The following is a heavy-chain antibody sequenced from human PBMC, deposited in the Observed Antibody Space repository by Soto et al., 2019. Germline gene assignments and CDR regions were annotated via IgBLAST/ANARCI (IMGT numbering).Heavy chain of an antibody. V-gene: IGHV3-30-3*01. CDR1: GFTFSSYA. CDR3: ARAGCDGGSCFTLVGLRYGMDV. J-gene: IGHJ6*02. CDR2: IPYDGSNK. Sequence: QVQLVESGGGVVQPGRSLRLSCAASGFTFSSYAMDWVRQAPGKGLEWVAVIPYDGSNKYYADSVKGRFTISRDKSKNTLYLQMNCLRAEDTAVYYCARAGCDGGSCFTLVGLRYGMDVWGQGTTVTVSS. D-gene: IGHD2-15*01.